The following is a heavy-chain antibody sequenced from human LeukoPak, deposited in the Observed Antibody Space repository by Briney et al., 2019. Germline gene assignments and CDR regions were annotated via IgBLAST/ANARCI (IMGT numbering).Heavy chain of an antibody. D-gene: IGHD6-19*01. V-gene: IGHV1-8*01. CDR1: GSTFTSYG. CDR3: ASFLYSSGWYADY. Sequence: ASVKVSCKASGSTFTSYGINWVRQATGQGLEWMGWMNPNSGNTGYAQKFQGRVTMTRNTSISTAYMELSSLRSEDTAVYYCASFLYSSGWYADYWGQGTLVTVSS. J-gene: IGHJ4*02. CDR2: MNPNSGNT.